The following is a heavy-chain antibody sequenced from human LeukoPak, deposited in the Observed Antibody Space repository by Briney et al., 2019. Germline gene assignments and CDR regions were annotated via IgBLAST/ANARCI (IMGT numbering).Heavy chain of an antibody. CDR2: ISSSGSTI. CDR3: ARARFGELLGDKLYYYYMDV. D-gene: IGHD3-10*01. V-gene: IGHV3-48*03. J-gene: IGHJ6*03. Sequence: GGSLRLSCAASGFTFSSYEMNWVRQAPGKGLEWVSYISSSGSTIYYADSVKGRFTISRDNAKNSLYLQMNSLRAEDTAVYYCARARFGELLGDKLYYYYMDVWGKGTTVTVSS. CDR1: GFTFSSYE.